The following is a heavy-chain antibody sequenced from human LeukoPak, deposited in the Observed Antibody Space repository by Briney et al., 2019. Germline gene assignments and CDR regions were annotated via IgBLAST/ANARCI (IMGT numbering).Heavy chain of an antibody. J-gene: IGHJ4*02. Sequence: SETLSVTCAVYGGSFSGYYWSWIRQPPGKGLEWIGEINHSGSTNYNPSLKSRATISVDTSKNQFSLKLSSVTAADTAVYYCARGRLLYYFDYWGQGTLVTVSS. D-gene: IGHD2-15*01. V-gene: IGHV4-34*01. CDR3: ARGRLLYYFDY. CDR1: GGSFSGYY. CDR2: INHSGST.